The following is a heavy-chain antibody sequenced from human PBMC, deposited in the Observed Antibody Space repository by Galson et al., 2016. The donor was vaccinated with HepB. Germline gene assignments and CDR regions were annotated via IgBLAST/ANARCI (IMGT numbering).Heavy chain of an antibody. CDR3: VAGKEYFQH. CDR1: GFSFRSYG. D-gene: IGHD6-19*01. Sequence: SLRLSCAASGFSFRSYGMHWVRQAPGKGLEWVSAISDDGTNKYYADSVKGRFTISRDNSKNTLSLQMNSLIAEDTAVYYCVAGKEYFQHWGQGTLVTVSS. J-gene: IGHJ1*01. CDR2: ISDDGTNK. V-gene: IGHV3-30*03.